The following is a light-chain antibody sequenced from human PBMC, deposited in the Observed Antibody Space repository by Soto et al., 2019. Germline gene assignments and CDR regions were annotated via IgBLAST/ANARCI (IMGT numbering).Light chain of an antibody. CDR1: QSLLHSNGYNY. J-gene: IGKJ1*01. CDR2: LGS. CDR3: MQALQTRT. V-gene: IGKV2-28*01. Sequence: DTVKTQSPLSLPVTPGEPASISCRSSQSLLHSNGYNYLDWYLQKPGQSPQLLIYLGSNRASGVPDRFSGSGSGTDFTLKISRVEAEDVGVYYCMQALQTRTFGQGTKVDIK.